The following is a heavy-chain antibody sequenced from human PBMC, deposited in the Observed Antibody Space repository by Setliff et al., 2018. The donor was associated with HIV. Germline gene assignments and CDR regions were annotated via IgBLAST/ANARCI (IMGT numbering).Heavy chain of an antibody. V-gene: IGHV5-51*01. Sequence: GESLKISCKGSGYSFSSYWIGWVRQEPGKGLEWMGIIHPGDSNIKYSPSFRGQVTISTDKSISIAYLQWSSLKASDTAMYYCASSITVAAGRSHYYYAMDVWGQGTTVTVSS. J-gene: IGHJ6*02. D-gene: IGHD1-20*01. CDR3: ASSITVAAGRSHYYYAMDV. CDR2: IHPGDSNI. CDR1: GYSFSSYW.